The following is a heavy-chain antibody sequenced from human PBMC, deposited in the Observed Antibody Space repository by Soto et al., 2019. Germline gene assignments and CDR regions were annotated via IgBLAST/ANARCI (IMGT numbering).Heavy chain of an antibody. Sequence: SETLSLTCTVSGGSISSGGYYWTWIRQPAGKGLEWIGRIYSSGSTKYNPSLQSRVTMSLDTSKNQFSLRLTSVTAADTALYNCVRGQRFSDWFDPWGRGTLVTVSS. D-gene: IGHD3-3*01. J-gene: IGHJ5*02. CDR1: GGSISSGGYY. V-gene: IGHV4-61*02. CDR2: IYSSGST. CDR3: VRGQRFSDWFDP.